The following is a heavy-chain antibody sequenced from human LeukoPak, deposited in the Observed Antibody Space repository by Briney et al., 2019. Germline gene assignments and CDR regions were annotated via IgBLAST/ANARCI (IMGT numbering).Heavy chain of an antibody. CDR1: GGSISSSTFY. Sequence: SETLSLTCTVSGGSISSSTFYWGWIRQPPGKGLEWIGTIYYSGSTYYNPSLKSRVTISVDTSKNQFSLKLSSVTAADTAVYYCAREGYSYGFDYWGQGTLVTVSS. D-gene: IGHD5-18*01. V-gene: IGHV4-39*07. J-gene: IGHJ4*02. CDR3: AREGYSYGFDY. CDR2: IYYSGST.